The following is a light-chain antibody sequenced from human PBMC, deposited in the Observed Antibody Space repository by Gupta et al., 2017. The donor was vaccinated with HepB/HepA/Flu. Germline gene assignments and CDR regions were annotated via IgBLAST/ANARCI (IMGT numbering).Light chain of an antibody. CDR1: LCVSNY. CDR3: QQRYNGPTT. J-gene: IGKJ5*01. Sequence: DIVLTQSPATLSLSPAERATLSCRTSLCVSNYLAWYQQKPGQPPRILIFYASYSATGIPARFSGSGSGTDFSLVTISIVPQDVAVNYCQQRYNGPTTFGQGTQLEIK. V-gene: IGKV3-11*01. CDR2: YAS.